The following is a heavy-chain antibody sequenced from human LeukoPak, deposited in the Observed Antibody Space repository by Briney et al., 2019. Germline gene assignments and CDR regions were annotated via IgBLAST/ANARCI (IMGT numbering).Heavy chain of an antibody. Sequence: PCRSLRLSCAASGFTFSSYGMHWVRQAPGKGLEWVAVEWYDESNEYSGDSVKGRFTISRDKSKNTLYLQMNSLRVEDTAVYYCARDPYYGSGKYYYGMDLWGQGTTVTASS. CDR2: EWYDESNE. V-gene: IGHV3-33*01. CDR3: ARDPYYGSGKYYYGMDL. D-gene: IGHD3-10*01. J-gene: IGHJ6*02. CDR1: GFTFSSYG.